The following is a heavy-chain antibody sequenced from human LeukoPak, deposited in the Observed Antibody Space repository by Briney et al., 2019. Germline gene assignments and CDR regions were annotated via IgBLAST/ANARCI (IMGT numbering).Heavy chain of an antibody. CDR2: ISFDGSTI. J-gene: IGHJ4*02. V-gene: IGHV3-74*01. Sequence: GGSLRLSCAASRFTFYSYTMYWIRQAPGKGLEWVSRISFDGSTITYADSVQGRFTISRDNAKTTLYLQMNSLRVEDTAVYYCARGRQSSSTWLTGYWGQGTLVTVSS. D-gene: IGHD2-2*01. CDR1: RFTFYSYT. CDR3: ARGRQSSSTWLTGY.